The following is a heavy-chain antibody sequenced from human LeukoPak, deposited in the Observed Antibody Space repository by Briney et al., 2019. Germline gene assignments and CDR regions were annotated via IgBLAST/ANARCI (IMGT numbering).Heavy chain of an antibody. D-gene: IGHD3-10*01. CDR1: GYSISSGYY. V-gene: IGHV4-38-2*02. Sequence: SETLSLTYAVSGYSISSGYYWGWIRQPPGKGLEWIGSIYHSGSTYYNPSLKSRVTISVDTSKNQFSLKLSSVTAADTAVYYCARDRDYGSGSYYDYWGQGTLVTVSS. CDR2: IYHSGST. CDR3: ARDRDYGSGSYYDY. J-gene: IGHJ4*02.